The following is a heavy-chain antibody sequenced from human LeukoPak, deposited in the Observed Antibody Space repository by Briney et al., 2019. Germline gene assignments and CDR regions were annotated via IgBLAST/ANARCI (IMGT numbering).Heavy chain of an antibody. D-gene: IGHD6-6*01. Sequence: ASVKVSCKASGYTFTSYGISWVRQAPGQGLEWMGWISTYNGNTNHTQKLQGRVTMTTDTSTSTAYMELRSLRSDDTAVYYCASVGSSSSSGAFDIWGHGTMVTVSS. J-gene: IGHJ3*02. V-gene: IGHV1-18*01. CDR3: ASVGSSSSSGAFDI. CDR1: GYTFTSYG. CDR2: ISTYNGNT.